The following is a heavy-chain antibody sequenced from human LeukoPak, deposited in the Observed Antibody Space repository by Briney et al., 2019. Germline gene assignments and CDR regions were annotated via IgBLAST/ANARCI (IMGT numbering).Heavy chain of an antibody. CDR2: IYHSGST. CDR1: GGSISSSNYY. CDR3: ARDRGVAAAGTHDYYFDY. Sequence: PSETLSLTCTVSGGSISSSNYYWGWIRQPPGKGLEWIGSIYHSGSTYYNPTLKSRVTISVDTSRNQFSLKLSSVTAADTAVYYCARDRGVAAAGTHDYYFDYWGQGTLVTVSS. J-gene: IGHJ4*02. V-gene: IGHV4-39*07. D-gene: IGHD6-13*01.